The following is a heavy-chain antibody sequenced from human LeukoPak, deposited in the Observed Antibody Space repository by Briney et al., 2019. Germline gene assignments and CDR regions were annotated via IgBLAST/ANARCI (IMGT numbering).Heavy chain of an antibody. CDR3: ARIQTTVTTPLDY. V-gene: IGHV1-2*02. Sequence: VASVKVSCKASGYTFTGYYMHWVRQAPGQGLEWMGWINPNSGGTNYAQKFQGRVTMTRDTSISTAYMELSRLRSDDTAVYYCARIQTTVTTPLDYWGQGTLVTVSS. J-gene: IGHJ4*02. CDR1: GYTFTGYY. D-gene: IGHD4-17*01. CDR2: INPNSGGT.